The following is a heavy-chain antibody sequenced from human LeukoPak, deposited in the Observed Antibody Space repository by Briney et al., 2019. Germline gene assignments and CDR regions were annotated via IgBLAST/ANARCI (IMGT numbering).Heavy chain of an antibody. CDR1: AFTFDDYA. V-gene: IGHV3-20*04. Sequence: PVGSLRLSCAASAFTFDDYAMTWVRQAPGKGLEWVSGINWNGGSTGYADSVKGRFTISRDNAKNSLYLQMNSLRAEDTAFYYCARDSIVGATSPGGYWGQGTLVTVSS. J-gene: IGHJ4*02. CDR2: INWNGGST. D-gene: IGHD1-26*01. CDR3: ARDSIVGATSPGGY.